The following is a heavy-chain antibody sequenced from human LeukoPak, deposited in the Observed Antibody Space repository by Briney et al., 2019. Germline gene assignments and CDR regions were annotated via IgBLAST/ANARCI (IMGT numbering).Heavy chain of an antibody. CDR1: GFTFSSYW. CDR3: ASLTGGY. J-gene: IGHJ4*02. V-gene: IGHV3-7*01. D-gene: IGHD4-23*01. Sequence: GGSLRLSCAASGFTFSSYWMYWVRQAPGMGLEWVASVKHDGSEKYYVDSVKGRFTISRDNAKNTLYLQMNSLRAEDTAVYYCASLTGGYWGQGTLVTVSS. CDR2: VKHDGSEK.